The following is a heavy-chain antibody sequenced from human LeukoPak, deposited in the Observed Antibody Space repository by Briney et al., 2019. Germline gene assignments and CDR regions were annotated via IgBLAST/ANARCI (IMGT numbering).Heavy chain of an antibody. CDR2: INPNSGGT. V-gene: IGHV1-2*02. D-gene: IGHD3-22*01. CDR3: ARDYYDSSGYSSSWYYFDY. Sequence: ASVKVSCKASGYTFTGYYMHWVRQAPGQGPEWMGWINPNSGGTNYAQKFQGRVTMTRDTSISTAYMELSRLRSDDTAVYYCARDYYDSSGYSSSWYYFDYWGQGTLVTVSS. CDR1: GYTFTGYY. J-gene: IGHJ4*02.